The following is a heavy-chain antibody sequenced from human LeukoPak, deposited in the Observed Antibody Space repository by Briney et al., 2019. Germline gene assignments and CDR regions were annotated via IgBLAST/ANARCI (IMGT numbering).Heavy chain of an antibody. CDR2: ISSRRSSI. J-gene: IGHJ4*02. CDR1: GFTFSSYT. V-gene: IGHV3-21*01. D-gene: IGHD3-10*01. Sequence: GGSLRLSCAASGFTFSSYTMNWVRQAPGKGLEWVSSISSRRSSIYYADSMKGRFTISRDNAKNSLYLQMNSLRAEDTAVYYCAKSFWWFGEFSPFDYWGQGTLVTVSS. CDR3: AKSFWWFGEFSPFDY.